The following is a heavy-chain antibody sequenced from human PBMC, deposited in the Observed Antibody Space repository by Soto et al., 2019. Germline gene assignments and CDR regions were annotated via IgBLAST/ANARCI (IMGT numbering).Heavy chain of an antibody. CDR3: ATDQHGDYAVDY. CDR2: FDPEDGET. V-gene: IGHV1-24*01. D-gene: IGHD4-17*01. Sequence: SVKVSCKVSGYTLTGLSMHWVRQAPGKGLEWMGGFDPEDGETIYAQKFQGRVTMTEDTSTDTAYMELSSLRSEDTAVYYCATDQHGDYAVDYWGQGTLVTVSS. J-gene: IGHJ4*02. CDR1: GYTLTGLS.